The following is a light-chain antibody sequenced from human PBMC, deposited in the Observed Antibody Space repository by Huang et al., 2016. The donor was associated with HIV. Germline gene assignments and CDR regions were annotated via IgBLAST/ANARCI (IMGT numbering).Light chain of an antibody. J-gene: IGKJ1*01. V-gene: IGKV1-39*01. CDR2: AAS. CDR1: QIISNS. Sequence: DLQMTQSPYSLSASIGDRVTLTCRECQIISNSLKWYQHKPGRAPKLLIYAASSLQSWVPSRFRGSVSGTDYTLTIISLQPEDFATYYCQLGYSAPWTFGLGTKVEMK. CDR3: QLGYSAPWT.